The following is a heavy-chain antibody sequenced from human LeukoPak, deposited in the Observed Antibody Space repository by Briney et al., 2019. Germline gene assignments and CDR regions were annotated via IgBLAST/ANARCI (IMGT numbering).Heavy chain of an antibody. J-gene: IGHJ3*02. Sequence: PGRSLRLSCSASGFAFSNYGVHWVRQAPGKGLEWVAVIWYDGSYKYYADSVEGRFTISRDNSKNTLYLQMNSLRAEDTAVYYCAREYFYDSSGYSDAFDIWGQGTMVTVSS. CDR3: AREYFYDSSGYSDAFDI. D-gene: IGHD3-22*01. V-gene: IGHV3-33*01. CDR2: IWYDGSYK. CDR1: GFAFSNYG.